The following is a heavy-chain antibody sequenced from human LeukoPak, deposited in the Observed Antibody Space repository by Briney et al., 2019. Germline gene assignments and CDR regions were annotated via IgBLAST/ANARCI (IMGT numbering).Heavy chain of an antibody. CDR2: INPNSGGT. CDR1: GYTFTGYY. D-gene: IGHD2-2*01. CDR3: ARGARIYCSSTSCLKGFDY. J-gene: IGHJ4*02. V-gene: IGHV1-2*02. Sequence: ASVKVSCKASGYTFTGYYMHCVRQAPGQGLEWMGWINPNSGGTNYAQKFQGRVTITRNTSISTAYMELSSLRSEDTAVYYCARGARIYCSSTSCLKGFDYWGQGTLVTVSS.